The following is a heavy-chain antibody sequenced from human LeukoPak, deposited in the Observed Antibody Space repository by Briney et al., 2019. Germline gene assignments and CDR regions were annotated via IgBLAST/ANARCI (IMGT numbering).Heavy chain of an antibody. D-gene: IGHD3-22*01. CDR1: GDSISSYY. V-gene: IGHV4-4*07. CDR3: ARGVTDSSGYYRYYYYYMDV. Sequence: PSETLSLTCNVSGDSISSYYWSWIRQPAGKGLEWIGRINPSGSTNYNPSLKSRVTMSVDTSKNQFSLKLSSVTAADTAVYYCARGVTDSSGYYRYYYYYMDVWGKGTTVTVSS. CDR2: INPSGST. J-gene: IGHJ6*03.